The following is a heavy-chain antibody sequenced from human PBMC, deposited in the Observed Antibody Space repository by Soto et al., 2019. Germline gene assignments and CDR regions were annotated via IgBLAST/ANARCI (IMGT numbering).Heavy chain of an antibody. CDR3: ARTGYCSGGSCYNYYYYMDV. J-gene: IGHJ6*03. Sequence: GGSLRLSCAASGFTFSSYWMSWVRQAPGKGLEWVANIKQDGSEKYYVDSVKGRFTISRDNAKNSLYLQMNSLRAEDTAVYYCARTGYCSGGSCYNYYYYMDVWGKGTTVTVSS. D-gene: IGHD2-15*01. CDR1: GFTFSSYW. CDR2: IKQDGSEK. V-gene: IGHV3-7*01.